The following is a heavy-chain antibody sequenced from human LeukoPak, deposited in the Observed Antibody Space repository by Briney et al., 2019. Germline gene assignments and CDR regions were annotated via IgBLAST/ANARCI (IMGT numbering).Heavy chain of an antibody. CDR2: ISSSSSTI. Sequence: GGSLRLSCAASGFTFSSYAMGWVRQAPGKGLEWVSSISSSSSTIYYADSVKGRFTISRDNAKNSLYLQMNSLRAEDMALYYCAKGDRPMVRGALDYWGQGTLVTVSS. CDR1: GFTFSSYA. V-gene: IGHV3-48*01. J-gene: IGHJ4*02. CDR3: AKGDRPMVRGALDY. D-gene: IGHD3-10*01.